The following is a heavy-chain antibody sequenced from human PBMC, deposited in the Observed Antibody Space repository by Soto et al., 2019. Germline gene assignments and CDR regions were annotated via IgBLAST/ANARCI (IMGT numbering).Heavy chain of an antibody. J-gene: IGHJ4*02. CDR3: ARVFYGDYAYDDY. CDR1: GFTFSSYA. CDR2: ISYDGSNK. Sequence: SLRLSCAASGFTFSSYAMHWVRQAPGKGLEWVAVISYDGSNKYYADSVKGRFTISRDNSKNTLYLQMNSLRAEDTAVYYCARVFYGDYAYDDYWGQGTLVTVSS. D-gene: IGHD4-17*01. V-gene: IGHV3-30-3*01.